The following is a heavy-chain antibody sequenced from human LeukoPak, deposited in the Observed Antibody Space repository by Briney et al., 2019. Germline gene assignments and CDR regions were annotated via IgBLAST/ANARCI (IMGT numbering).Heavy chain of an antibody. Sequence: SETLSLTCTVSGGSISSYYWSWIRQPPGKGLEWIGYIYYGGNTNDNPSLKSRVTISIDTSKNQFSLKMSSVTAADTAVYYCARVGSGCFDYWGQGTLVTVSS. CDR2: IYYGGNT. D-gene: IGHD6-19*01. V-gene: IGHV4-59*01. CDR1: GGSISSYY. J-gene: IGHJ4*02. CDR3: ARVGSGCFDY.